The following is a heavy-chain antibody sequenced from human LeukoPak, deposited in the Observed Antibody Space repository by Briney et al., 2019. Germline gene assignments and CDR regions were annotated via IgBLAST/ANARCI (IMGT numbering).Heavy chain of an antibody. CDR3: ARAHDYGDYGFGVLLFDY. V-gene: IGHV1-2*02. D-gene: IGHD4-17*01. CDR2: INPNSGGT. Sequence: ASVKVSCKASGYSFTSYAMNWVRQAPGQGLEWMGWINPNSGGTHYAQKFQGRVTMTRDTSISTAYMELSRLRSDDTAVYYCARAHDYGDYGFGVLLFDYWGQGTLVTVSS. J-gene: IGHJ4*02. CDR1: GYSFTSYA.